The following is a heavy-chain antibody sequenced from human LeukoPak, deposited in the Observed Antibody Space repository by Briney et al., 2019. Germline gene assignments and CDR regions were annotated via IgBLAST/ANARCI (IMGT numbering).Heavy chain of an antibody. CDR3: ARSARHCNNGVCFTDYYIDL. CDR2: INPNSGDP. V-gene: IGHV1-2*06. D-gene: IGHD2-8*01. J-gene: IGHJ6*03. CDR1: GYTFTDSY. Sequence: ASVKVSCKTSGYTFTDSYIHWVRQAPGQGLELMGRINPNSGDPNYPQKFQVRVTMTRDTSISTAYMEMSSLTSDDTAVYYCARSARHCNNGVCFTDYYIDLWGKGTTVIVSS.